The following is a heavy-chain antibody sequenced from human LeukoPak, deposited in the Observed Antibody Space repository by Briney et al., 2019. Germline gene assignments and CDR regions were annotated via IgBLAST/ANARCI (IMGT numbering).Heavy chain of an antibody. V-gene: IGHV3-64*01. D-gene: IGHD2-2*02. CDR2: ISSNGGST. J-gene: IGHJ4*02. CDR1: GFTFSSYA. Sequence: GGSLRLSCAASGFTFSSYAMHWVRQAPGKGLEYVSAISSNGGSTYYANSVKGRFTISRDNSKNTLYLQMNSLRAEDTAVYYCASSPIVVVPAAIIYYLDYWGQGTLVTVSS. CDR3: ASSPIVVVPAAIIYYLDY.